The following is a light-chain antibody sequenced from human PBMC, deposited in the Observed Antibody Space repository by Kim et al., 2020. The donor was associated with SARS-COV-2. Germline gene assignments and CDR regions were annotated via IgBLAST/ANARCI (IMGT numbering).Light chain of an antibody. CDR3: QAWDSSTKGV. J-gene: IGLJ3*02. V-gene: IGLV3-1*01. CDR1: KMGDKY. CDR2: QET. Sequence: VPQEQTASIAWSGDKMGDKYVCWYQQKPGQSPVLVSYQETNRPSGIPERFSGSNSGNTATLTISGTQAMDEADYYCQAWDSSTKGVFGGGTQLTVL.